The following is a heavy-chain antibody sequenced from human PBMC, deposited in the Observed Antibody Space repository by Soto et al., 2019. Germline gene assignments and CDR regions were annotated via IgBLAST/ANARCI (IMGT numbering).Heavy chain of an antibody. V-gene: IGHV1-46*01. CDR3: ARHAGFASSGYHAFDY. CDR1: GYSFTAYF. CDR2: VHPSGGNT. J-gene: IGHJ4*02. Sequence: PLQVSCKASGYSFTAYFMHWVRQAPGQGLEWMGIVHPSGGNTINAQKLQGHVTSSADKSISTAYLQWSSLKASDTAMYYCARHAGFASSGYHAFDYWGQATLVTVPS. D-gene: IGHD3-22*01.